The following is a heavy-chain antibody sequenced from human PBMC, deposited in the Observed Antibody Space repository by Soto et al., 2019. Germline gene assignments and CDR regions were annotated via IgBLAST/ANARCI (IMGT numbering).Heavy chain of an antibody. J-gene: IGHJ5*02. Sequence: SETLSLTCVVSGGSLSDYFWSWIRQPPGMGLEWIGEINHLGSTNYNPSLKSRVTISVDKSKNQFSLKLSSVTAADTAVYYCARDPAGGSGSYSNWFDPWGQGTLVTVSS. CDR2: INHLGST. CDR3: ARDPAGGSGSYSNWFDP. V-gene: IGHV4-34*01. D-gene: IGHD3-10*01. CDR1: GGSLSDYF.